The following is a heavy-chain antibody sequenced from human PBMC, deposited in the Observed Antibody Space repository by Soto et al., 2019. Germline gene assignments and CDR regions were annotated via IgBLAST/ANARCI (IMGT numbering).Heavy chain of an antibody. CDR3: ARDPGSSWSTFDY. Sequence: PSETLSLTCTVSGGSISSYYWSWIRQPPGKGLEWIGYIYYSGSTNYNPSLKSRVTISVDTSKNQLSLKLSSVTAADTAVYYCARDPGSSWSTFDYWGQGTLVTVSS. CDR2: IYYSGST. J-gene: IGHJ4*02. D-gene: IGHD6-13*01. V-gene: IGHV4-59*01. CDR1: GGSISSYY.